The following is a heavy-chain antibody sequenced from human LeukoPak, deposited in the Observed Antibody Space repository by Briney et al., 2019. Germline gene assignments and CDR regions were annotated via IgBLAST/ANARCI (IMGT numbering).Heavy chain of an antibody. V-gene: IGHV4-39*01. CDR1: GGSISSSSYY. Sequence: SETLSLTCTVSGGSISSSSYYWGWIRQPPGKGLEWIGSIYYSGSTYYNPSLKSRVTISVDTSKNQFSLKLSSVTAADTAVYYRARQVDTSRGAVWGKGTTVTVSS. CDR3: ARQVDTSRGAV. D-gene: IGHD2-2*01. J-gene: IGHJ6*04. CDR2: IYYSGST.